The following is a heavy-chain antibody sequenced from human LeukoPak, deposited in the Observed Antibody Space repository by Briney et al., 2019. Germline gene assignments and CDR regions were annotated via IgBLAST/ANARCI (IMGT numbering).Heavy chain of an antibody. Sequence: GGSLRLSCAASGFTVSSNYMSWVRQAPGKGLEWVSVIYSGGSTYYADSVKGRFTISRDNSKNTLYLQMNSLRAEDTAVYYCARTHYYGSGNNWFDPWGQGTLVTVSS. CDR3: ARTHYYGSGNNWFDP. CDR1: GFTVSSNY. V-gene: IGHV3-66*01. D-gene: IGHD3-10*01. J-gene: IGHJ5*02. CDR2: IYSGGST.